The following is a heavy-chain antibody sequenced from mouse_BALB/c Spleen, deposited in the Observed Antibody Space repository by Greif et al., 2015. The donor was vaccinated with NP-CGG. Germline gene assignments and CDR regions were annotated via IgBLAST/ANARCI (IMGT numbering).Heavy chain of an antibody. CDR1: GYTFTSYW. CDR2: IAPGSGST. CDR3: ARGTTVVGGAMDY. J-gene: IGHJ4*01. Sequence: DLVKPGASVKLSCKASGYTFTSYWINWIKQRPGQGLEWIGRIAPGSGSTYYNEMFKGKATLTVDTSSSSACIQLSSRSSEDSAVYFCARGTTVVGGAMDYWGQGTSVTVSS. D-gene: IGHD1-1*01. V-gene: IGHV1S41*01.